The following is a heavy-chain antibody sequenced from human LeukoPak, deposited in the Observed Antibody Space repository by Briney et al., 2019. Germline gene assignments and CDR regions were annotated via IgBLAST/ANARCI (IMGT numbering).Heavy chain of an antibody. Sequence: ASVKVSCKASGGTFSSYAISWVRQAPGQGLEWMGGIIPIFGTANDAQKFQGRVTITADKSTSTAYMELSSLRSEDTAVYYCARDGEVALRYFDWLLYWGQGTLVTVSS. CDR2: IIPIFGTA. V-gene: IGHV1-69*06. J-gene: IGHJ4*02. D-gene: IGHD3-9*01. CDR1: GGTFSSYA. CDR3: ARDGEVALRYFDWLLY.